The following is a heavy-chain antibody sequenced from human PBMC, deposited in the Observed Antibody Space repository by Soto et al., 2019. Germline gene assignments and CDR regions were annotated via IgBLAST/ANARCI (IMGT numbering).Heavy chain of an antibody. CDR1: VDSINNRSYY. Sequence: SETLSLTCTVTVDSINNRSYYCGWIRQPPGKGLEWIGSIYYSGSTYNNPSLKSRVSMSVDTSKNQFSLKLRSVTAADTALYYCARQRTSVVNKAYFESWCQGSLVNVS. D-gene: IGHD2-21*01. CDR2: IYYSGST. V-gene: IGHV4-39*01. J-gene: IGHJ4*02. CDR3: ARQRTSVVNKAYFES.